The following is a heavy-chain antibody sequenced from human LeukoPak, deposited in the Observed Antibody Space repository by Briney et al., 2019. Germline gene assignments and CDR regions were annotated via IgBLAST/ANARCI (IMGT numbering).Heavy chain of an antibody. CDR3: ARAGTTGGAFDI. CDR1: GGSISSYY. V-gene: IGHV4-59*01. Sequence: SETLSLTRTVSGGSISSYYWSWIRQPPGKGLEWMGHIYYSGSTNYSPSLKSRHSISVDASKTQFSLKLSSVTAADTAVYDCARAGTTGGAFDIWGQGTMVTVSS. D-gene: IGHD4-17*01. J-gene: IGHJ3*02. CDR2: IYYSGST.